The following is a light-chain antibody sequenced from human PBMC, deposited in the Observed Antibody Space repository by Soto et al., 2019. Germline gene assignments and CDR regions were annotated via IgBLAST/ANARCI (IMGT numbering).Light chain of an antibody. Sequence: QSALTQPPSASGSPGQSVTISGTGTNSDVGAYNFVSWYQQHPGKAPKLIIYEVTKRPSGVPDRFSGSKSGNTASLTVSGLQAEDEADYYCNSYAGSNNLVFGGGTKLTVL. CDR3: NSYAGSNNLV. CDR1: NSDVGAYNF. CDR2: EVT. J-gene: IGLJ2*01. V-gene: IGLV2-8*01.